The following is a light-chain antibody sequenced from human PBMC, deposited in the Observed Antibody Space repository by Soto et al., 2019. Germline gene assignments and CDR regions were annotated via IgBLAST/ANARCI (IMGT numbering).Light chain of an antibody. CDR1: QTVRNNY. Sequence: EVVLTQSPGTLSLSPGERATLSCRASQTVRNNYLAWYQQKPGQAPRLLIYDASSRATGIPDRFSGGGSGTDFTLTISRLVREDFGMHYCQQFCSYPLTFGGGTNGDIK. J-gene: IGKJ4*01. V-gene: IGKV3-20*01. CDR3: QQFCSYPLT. CDR2: DAS.